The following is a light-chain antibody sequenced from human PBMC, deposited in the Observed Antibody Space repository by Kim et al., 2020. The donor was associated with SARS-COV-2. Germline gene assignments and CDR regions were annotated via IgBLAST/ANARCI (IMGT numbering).Light chain of an antibody. CDR1: SGSIASDY. V-gene: IGLV6-57*03. Sequence: GKTITISCTRGSGSIASDYVQWYQQRPGSAPITLIYEDVQRPSGVPDRFSDSIDRSSNSASLTISGLKTEDEADYYCQSFDANNQVFGGGTQLTVL. J-gene: IGLJ3*02. CDR3: QSFDANNQV. CDR2: EDV.